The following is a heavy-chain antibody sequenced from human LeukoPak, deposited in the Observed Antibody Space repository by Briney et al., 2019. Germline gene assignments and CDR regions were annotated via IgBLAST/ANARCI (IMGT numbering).Heavy chain of an antibody. J-gene: IGHJ4*02. CDR3: ASGASSAMIFQSGFDY. CDR2: INHSGST. Sequence: MSSETLSLTCAVYGGSFSGYYWSWIRQPPGKGLEWIGEINHSGSTNYNPSLKSRVTISVDTSKNQFSLKLSSVTAADTAVYYCASGASSAMIFQSGFDYWGQGTLVTVSS. V-gene: IGHV4-34*01. CDR1: GGSFSGYY. D-gene: IGHD3-22*01.